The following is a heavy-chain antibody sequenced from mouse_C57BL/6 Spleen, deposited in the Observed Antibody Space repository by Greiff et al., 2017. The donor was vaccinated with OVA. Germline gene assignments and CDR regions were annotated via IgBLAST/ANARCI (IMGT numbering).Heavy chain of an antibody. Sequence: DVQLVESGGGLVQPGGSLSLSCAASGFTFTDYYMSWVRQPPGKALEWLGFIRNKANGYTTEYSASVKGRFTISRDNSQSILYLQMNALRTEDSATYYCASLYGNWFAYWGQGTLVTVSA. CDR3: ASLYGNWFAY. V-gene: IGHV7-3*01. CDR2: IRNKANGYTT. CDR1: GFTFTDYY. J-gene: IGHJ3*01. D-gene: IGHD2-1*01.